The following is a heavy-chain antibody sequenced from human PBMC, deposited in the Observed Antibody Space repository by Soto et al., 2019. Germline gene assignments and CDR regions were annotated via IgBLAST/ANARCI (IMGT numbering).Heavy chain of an antibody. Sequence: GGSLRLSCAASGFTFSNAWISWVRQAPGKGLEWVGRIKSKTDGGTTDYAAPVKGRFTISRDDSKNTLYLQMNSLKTEDTAVYYCTTDPTASHWGSVYWGQGTLVTVSS. CDR3: TTDPTASHWGSVY. D-gene: IGHD7-27*01. V-gene: IGHV3-15*01. CDR2: IKSKTDGGTT. J-gene: IGHJ4*02. CDR1: GFTFSNAW.